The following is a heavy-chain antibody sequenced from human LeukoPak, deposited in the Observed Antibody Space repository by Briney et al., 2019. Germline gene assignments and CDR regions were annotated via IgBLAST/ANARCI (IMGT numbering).Heavy chain of an antibody. Sequence: PGGSLRLSCAASGFTFSNYWMTWVRQAPGKGLEWVANIKQDGSQKYYVDSLKGRFTISRDNARNSVYLQMNCLRADDTAVYYCAKDRPTVYSSSWLHFLDSWGQGTLVTVSS. CDR1: GFTFSNYW. CDR3: AKDRPTVYSSSWLHFLDS. J-gene: IGHJ4*02. D-gene: IGHD6-13*01. V-gene: IGHV3-7*03. CDR2: IKQDGSQK.